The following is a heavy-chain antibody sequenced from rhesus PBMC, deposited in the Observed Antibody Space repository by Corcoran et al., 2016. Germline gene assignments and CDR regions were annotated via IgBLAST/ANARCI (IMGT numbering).Heavy chain of an antibody. Sequence: QLQLQESGPGLVKPSETLSLTCTVSGGSIRSYYWTWIRQPPGKGLEGMGRISGSNGSPDYNPSLNSRVSISTDTSKNQFYLKLTAVTAADTAVYYCASYYYGRANFDFWGQGVLVTVSS. CDR2: ISGSNGSP. J-gene: IGHJ4*01. CDR1: GGSIRSYY. CDR3: ASYYYGRANFDF. V-gene: IGHV4-173*01. D-gene: IGHD3-28*01.